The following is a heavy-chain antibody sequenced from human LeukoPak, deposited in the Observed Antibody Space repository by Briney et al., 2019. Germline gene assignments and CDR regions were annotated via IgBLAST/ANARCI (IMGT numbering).Heavy chain of an antibody. CDR2: ISSSSSYI. CDR1: GFTFSSYS. D-gene: IGHD5-18*01. J-gene: IGHJ6*03. CDR3: ARDAWIQLWSPLDYYYMDV. Sequence: GGSLRLSCAASGFTFSSYSMNWVRQAPGKGLEWVSSISSSSSYIYYADSVKGRFTISRDNAKNSLYLQMNSLRAEDTAVYYCARDAWIQLWSPLDYYYMDVWGKGTTVTVSS. V-gene: IGHV3-21*01.